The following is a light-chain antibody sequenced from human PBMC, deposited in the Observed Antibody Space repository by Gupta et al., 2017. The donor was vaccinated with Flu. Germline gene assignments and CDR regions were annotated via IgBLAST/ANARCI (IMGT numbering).Light chain of an antibody. CDR2: LGS. V-gene: IGKV2-28*01. Sequence: DIVMTQFPLSLTVTPGEPASISCRFSPTLLNSNGFNYLDWYLQRPGHSPQLLIHLGSHRAPGVPDRFSGSGSGTDFTLKISRVEADDVGVYYCMQALQTPGFGQGTKVEI. CDR1: PTLLNSNGFNY. J-gene: IGKJ1*01. CDR3: MQALQTPG.